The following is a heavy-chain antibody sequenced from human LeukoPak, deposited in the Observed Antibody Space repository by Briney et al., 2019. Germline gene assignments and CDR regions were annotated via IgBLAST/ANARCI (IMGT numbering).Heavy chain of an antibody. J-gene: IGHJ4*02. CDR1: GYSFTSYW. CDR3: ARGRNYYGSGSYKGVYFDY. CDR2: IYPGDSDT. Sequence: GESLKISCKGSGYSFTSYWIGWVRQMPGKGLEWMGIIYPGDSDTRYSPSFQGQVTISADKSISTAYLQWSSLKASDTAMYYCARGRNYYGSGSYKGVYFDYWGQGTLVTVSS. D-gene: IGHD3-10*01. V-gene: IGHV5-51*01.